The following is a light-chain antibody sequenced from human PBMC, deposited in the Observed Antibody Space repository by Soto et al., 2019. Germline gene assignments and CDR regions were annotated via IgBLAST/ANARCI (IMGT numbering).Light chain of an antibody. CDR3: SSYAGTAYV. J-gene: IGLJ1*01. Sequence: QSALTQPPSASGSPGQSVTISCTGTSSDVGGYNYVSWYQQHPGKAPKLMIYEVSERPSGVPDRFSGSKSSNTASLTVSGLQAEDEADYYCSSYAGTAYVFGTGTKLTVL. V-gene: IGLV2-8*01. CDR2: EVS. CDR1: SSDVGGYNY.